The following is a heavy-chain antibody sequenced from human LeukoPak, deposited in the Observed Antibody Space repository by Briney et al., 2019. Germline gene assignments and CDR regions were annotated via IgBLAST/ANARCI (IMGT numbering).Heavy chain of an antibody. CDR3: AKSRDYDILTGYLDAFDI. V-gene: IGHV3-23*01. Sequence: GGSLRLSCAASGFTFSSYAMSWVRQAPGKGLEWVSAISGSGGSTYYADSVKGRFTISRDNSKNTLYLQMNSLRAEDTAVYYCAKSRDYDILTGYLDAFDIWGQGTMVTVSS. CDR1: GFTFSSYA. CDR2: ISGSGGST. J-gene: IGHJ3*02. D-gene: IGHD3-9*01.